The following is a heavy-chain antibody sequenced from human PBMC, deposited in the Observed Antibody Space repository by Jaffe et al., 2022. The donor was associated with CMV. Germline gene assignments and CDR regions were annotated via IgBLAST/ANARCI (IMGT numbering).Heavy chain of an antibody. J-gene: IGHJ4*02. D-gene: IGHD3-22*01. V-gene: IGHV3-23*04. CDR3: ARANYYDNSGYYSPFDN. Sequence: EVQLVESGGGLVQPGGSLRLSCAASGYTFTNFAMSWVRQAPGKGLEWVSGISASASSTAYAGSVKGRFTISRDNSENTVYLQMNSLRAEDTALYHCARANYYDNSGYYSPFDNWGQGTLVTVSS. CDR2: ISASASST. CDR1: GYTFTNFA.